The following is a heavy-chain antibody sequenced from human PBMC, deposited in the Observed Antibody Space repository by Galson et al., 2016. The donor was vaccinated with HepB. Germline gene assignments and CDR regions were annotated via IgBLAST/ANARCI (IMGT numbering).Heavy chain of an antibody. CDR1: GFTFSSYG. CDR2: IWYDGVKK. J-gene: IGHJ6*02. Sequence: SLRLSCAASGFTFSSYGIHWVRQAPGKGLEWVAVIWYDGVKKRYADSVQGRFTISRDNPSNTLFLQMNSVTVEDTAVYYCARDLGNWDDQGQWYYGMDVWGQGTTVTVSS. CDR3: ARDLGNWDDQGQWYYGMDV. V-gene: IGHV3-33*01. D-gene: IGHD1-20*01.